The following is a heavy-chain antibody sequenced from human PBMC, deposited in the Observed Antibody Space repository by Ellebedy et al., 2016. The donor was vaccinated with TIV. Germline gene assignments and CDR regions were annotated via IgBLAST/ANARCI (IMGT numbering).Heavy chain of an antibody. D-gene: IGHD2-21*02. J-gene: IGHJ4*02. V-gene: IGHV3-23*01. CDR1: GFTFSSYA. CDR2: ISGSGGST. CDR3: ASGAYCGGDCLRSTTFDY. Sequence: GGSLRLXXAASGFTFSSYAMSWVRQAPGKGLEWVSAISGSGGSTYYADSVKGRFTISRDNSKNTLYLQMNSLRAEDTAVYYCASGAYCGGDCLRSTTFDYWGQGTLVTVSS.